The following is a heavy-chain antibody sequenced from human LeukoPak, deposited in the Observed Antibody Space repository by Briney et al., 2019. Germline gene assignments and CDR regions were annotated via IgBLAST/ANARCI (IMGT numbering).Heavy chain of an antibody. CDR3: ARSVRPKGAFDI. CDR2: IYYSGST. V-gene: IGHV4-59*06. J-gene: IGHJ3*02. D-gene: IGHD1-1*01. Sequence: SETLSLTCTVSGGSISSYYWSWIRQHPGKGLEWIGYIYYSGSTYYNPSLKSRVTISVDTSKNQFSLKLSSVTAADTAEYYCARSVRPKGAFDIWGQGTMVTVSS. CDR1: GGSISSYY.